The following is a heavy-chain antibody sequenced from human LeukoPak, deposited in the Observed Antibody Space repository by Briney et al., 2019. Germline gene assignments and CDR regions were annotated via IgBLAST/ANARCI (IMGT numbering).Heavy chain of an antibody. CDR1: GGSISSYY. V-gene: IGHV4-4*07. J-gene: IGHJ3*02. CDR3: AKDPSFTSSNCYPPGI. Sequence: SKTLSLTCTVSGGSISSYYWSWIRQPAGKGLEWIGRIYTSGSTNYNPSLKSRVTMSVDTSKNQFSLKLSSVTAADTAVYYCAKDPSFTSSNCYPPGIWGQGTMVTVSS. CDR2: IYTSGST. D-gene: IGHD2-2*01.